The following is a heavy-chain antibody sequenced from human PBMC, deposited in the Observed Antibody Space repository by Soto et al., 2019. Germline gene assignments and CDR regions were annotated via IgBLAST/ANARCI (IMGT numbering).Heavy chain of an antibody. J-gene: IGHJ4*02. V-gene: IGHV4-34*01. CDR3: ARGQVVVAATGFDY. D-gene: IGHD2-15*01. CDR2: INHSGST. CDR1: GGSFSGYY. Sequence: SETLSLTCAVYGGSFSGYYWSWIRQPPGKGLEWIGEINHSGSTNYNPSLKSRVTISVDTSKNQFSLKLSSVTAADTAVYYCARGQVVVAATGFDYWGQGTLVTVSS.